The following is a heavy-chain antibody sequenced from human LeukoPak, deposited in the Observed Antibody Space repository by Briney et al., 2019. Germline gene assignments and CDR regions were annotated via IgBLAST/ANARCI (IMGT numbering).Heavy chain of an antibody. CDR3: ARDTYDILTGDEGRFDP. CDR1: GFTFSTYN. Sequence: GGSLRLSCAASGFTFSTYNMNWVRQAPGKGLEWVSSISSGSSYIYYADSVKGRFTISRDDAKNSLFLQMNSLRAEDTAVYYCARDTYDILTGDEGRFDPWGQGTLVTVSS. D-gene: IGHD3-9*01. CDR2: ISSGSSYI. J-gene: IGHJ5*02. V-gene: IGHV3-21*01.